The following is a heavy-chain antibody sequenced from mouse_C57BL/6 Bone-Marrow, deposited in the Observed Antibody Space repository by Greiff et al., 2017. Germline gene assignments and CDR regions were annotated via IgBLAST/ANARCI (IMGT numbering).Heavy chain of an antibody. V-gene: IGHV14-4*01. CDR3: TTMYYYGISPLDY. J-gene: IGHJ2*01. CDR1: GFNIKDDY. Sequence: VQLQQSGAELVRPGASVKLSCTASGFNIKDDYMHWVKQRPEQGLEWIGWIDPENGDTESASKFQGKATITADTSSNTSYLQLSSLTSEDTAVYNCTTMYYYGISPLDYWGQGTTLTVSS. D-gene: IGHD1-1*01. CDR2: IDPENGDT.